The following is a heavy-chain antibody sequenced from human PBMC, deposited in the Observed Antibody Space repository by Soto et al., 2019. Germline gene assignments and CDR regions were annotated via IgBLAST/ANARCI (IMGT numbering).Heavy chain of an antibody. D-gene: IGHD6-19*01. CDR3: ARGPSGWFGYDY. CDR1: GFTFSTSW. V-gene: IGHV3-74*01. CDR2: INSDASTT. Sequence: EVQLVESGGGLVQPGGSLRLSCAASGFTFSTSWMHWVRQAAGKGLVWVSRINSDASTTNYADSVKGRFTISRDNAKNTLYLQTDSLTAEDTAVYYCARGPSGWFGYDYWGQGTLVTVSS. J-gene: IGHJ4*02.